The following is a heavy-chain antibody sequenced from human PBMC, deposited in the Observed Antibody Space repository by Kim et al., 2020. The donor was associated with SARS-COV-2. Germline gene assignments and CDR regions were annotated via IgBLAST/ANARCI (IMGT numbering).Heavy chain of an antibody. CDR3: ARDRMVDSSGWAAIDY. CDR1: GFTFSSYA. D-gene: IGHD6-19*01. J-gene: IGHJ4*02. Sequence: GGSLRLSCAASGFTFSSYAMHWVRQAPGKGLEWVAVISYDGSNKYYADSVKGRFTISRDNSKNTLYLQMNSLRAEDTAVYYCARDRMVDSSGWAAIDYWGQGTLVTVSS. V-gene: IGHV3-30-3*01. CDR2: ISYDGSNK.